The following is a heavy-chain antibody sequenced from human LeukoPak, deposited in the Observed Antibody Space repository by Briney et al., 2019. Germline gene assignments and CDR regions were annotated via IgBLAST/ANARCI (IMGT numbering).Heavy chain of an antibody. D-gene: IGHD3-10*01. CDR1: GGSFSGYY. J-gene: IGHJ6*04. Sequence: SETLSLTCAVYGGSFSGYYWTWVRLPPGKGLEWIGEINHKGATNYNPSLKSRVAISLDTSKNQFSLKLSSVTAADTAVYYCARGPHFYGSGSYEYSYYYYYYGMDVWGKGTAVTVSS. V-gene: IGHV4-34*01. CDR3: ARGPHFYGSGSYEYSYYYYYYGMDV. CDR2: INHKGAT.